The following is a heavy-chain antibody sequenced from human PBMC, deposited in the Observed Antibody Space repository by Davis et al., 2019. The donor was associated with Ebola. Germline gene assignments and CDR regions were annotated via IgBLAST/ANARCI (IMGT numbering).Heavy chain of an antibody. D-gene: IGHD5-12*01. CDR1: GFTFSSYA. J-gene: IGHJ3*02. Sequence: GESLKISCAASGFTFSSYAMSWVRQAPGKGLEWVSAISGSGGSTYYADSVKGRFTISRDNAKNSLYLQMNSLRAEDTAVYYCARVVATVQAFDIWGQGTMVTVSS. V-gene: IGHV3-23*01. CDR2: ISGSGGST. CDR3: ARVVATVQAFDI.